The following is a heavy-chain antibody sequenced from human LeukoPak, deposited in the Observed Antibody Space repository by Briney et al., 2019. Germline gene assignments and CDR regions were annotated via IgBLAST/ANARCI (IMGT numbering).Heavy chain of an antibody. J-gene: IGHJ1*01. CDR3: ARRPRSGYYYAEYFQH. D-gene: IGHD3-22*01. Sequence: SSTYIYYADSVKGRFTISRDNAENSLYLQMNSLRVEDTAVYYCARRPRSGYYYAEYFQHWGQGTLVTVSS. V-gene: IGHV3-21*01. CDR2: SSTYI.